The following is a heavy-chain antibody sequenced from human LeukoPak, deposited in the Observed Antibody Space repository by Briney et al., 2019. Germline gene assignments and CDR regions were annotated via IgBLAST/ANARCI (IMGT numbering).Heavy chain of an antibody. J-gene: IGHJ6*02. CDR3: ARDLHGSGSYFANYYGMDV. CDR1: GHTFTSYG. Sequence: ASVKVSCKASGHTFTSYGISWVRQAPGQGLEWMGWISAYNGNTNYAQKLQGRVTMTTDTSTSTAYMELRSLRSDDTAVYYCARDLHGSGSYFANYYGMDVWGQGTTVTVSS. V-gene: IGHV1-18*01. CDR2: ISAYNGNT. D-gene: IGHD3-10*01.